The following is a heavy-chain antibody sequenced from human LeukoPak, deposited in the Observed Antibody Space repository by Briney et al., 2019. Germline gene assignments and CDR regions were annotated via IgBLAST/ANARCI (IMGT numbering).Heavy chain of an antibody. CDR3: ARVGFTYSSSWSQRFDP. Sequence: SETLSLTCTVSGRSISSYYWSWIRQPPGRGLEWTGYIYYRGSPNYNPSLKSRVTISVDTSKNQFSLRLSSVTAADTGVYYCARVGFTYSSSWSQRFDPWGQGTLVTVSS. CDR1: GRSISSYY. V-gene: IGHV4-59*01. CDR2: IYYRGSP. D-gene: IGHD6-13*01. J-gene: IGHJ5*02.